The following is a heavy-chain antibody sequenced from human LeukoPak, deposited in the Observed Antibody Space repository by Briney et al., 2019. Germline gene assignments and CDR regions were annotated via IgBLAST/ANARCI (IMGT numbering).Heavy chain of an antibody. D-gene: IGHD1-26*01. CDR1: GFTFSTYG. CDR2: ISWDGGST. J-gene: IGHJ3*02. V-gene: IGHV3-43*01. Sequence: PGGSLRLSCAASGFTFSTYGMSWVRQAPGKGLEWVSLISWDGGSTYYADSVKGRFTISRDNSKNSLYLQMNSLRTEDTALYYCAKDRGGSPLGGAFDIWGQGTMVTVSS. CDR3: AKDRGGSPLGGAFDI.